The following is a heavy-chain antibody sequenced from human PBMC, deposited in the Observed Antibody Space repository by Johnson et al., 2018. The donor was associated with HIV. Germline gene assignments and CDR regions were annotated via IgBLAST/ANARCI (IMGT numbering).Heavy chain of an antibody. J-gene: IGHJ3*02. CDR3: ARSGVVGATSAVDAFDI. Sequence: QVQLVESGGGVVQPGRSLRLSCAASGFTFSSYGMHWVRQAPGKGLEWVAVISYDGSNKYYADSVKGRFTISRDNSKNTLYLQMNSLRAEDTAGYYCARSGVVGATSAVDAFDIWGQGTMVTVSS. CDR1: GFTFSSYG. CDR2: ISYDGSNK. D-gene: IGHD1-26*01. V-gene: IGHV3-30*03.